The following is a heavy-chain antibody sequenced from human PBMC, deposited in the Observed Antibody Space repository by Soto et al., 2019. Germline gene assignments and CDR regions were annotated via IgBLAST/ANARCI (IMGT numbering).Heavy chain of an antibody. V-gene: IGHV3-23*01. Sequence: EVQLLDSGGGLVQPGGSLRLSCAVSGFTLSTYDMSWVRQAPGKGLEWVSAISGSGDSTYYADSVKGRFTISRDNSKNXXYLKMNNLRAEDTAVYYCAKIVGKLYSSSWTSFDYWGQGTLVTVSS. CDR2: ISGSGDST. D-gene: IGHD6-19*01. J-gene: IGHJ4*02. CDR1: GFTLSTYD. CDR3: AKIVGKLYSSSWTSFDY.